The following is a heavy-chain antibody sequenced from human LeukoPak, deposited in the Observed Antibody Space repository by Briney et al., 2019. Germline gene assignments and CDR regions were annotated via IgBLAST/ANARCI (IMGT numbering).Heavy chain of an antibody. CDR1: GASINSGMSY. J-gene: IGHJ6*02. D-gene: IGHD1-26*01. V-gene: IGHV4-61*02. Sequence: SETLSLTCAVSGASINSGMSYWSWIRQSAGKGLEWIGRIYTSGGTSYSPSFKSRVTISLDTSKNHFSLNLSSVTAADTAVYYCAREWDFMDVWGQGTTVIVSS. CDR2: IYTSGGT. CDR3: AREWDFMDV.